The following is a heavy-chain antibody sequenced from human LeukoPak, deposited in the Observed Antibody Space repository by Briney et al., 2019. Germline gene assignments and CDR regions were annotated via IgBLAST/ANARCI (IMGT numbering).Heavy chain of an antibody. CDR2: INPNSGGT. CDR3: ARADRLHGGPYLIGP. D-gene: IGHD2-21*01. Sequence: ASVKVSCKASGYSFTDYYMHWVRQAPGQGLEWMGWINPNSGGTNSAQKFQGRVTVTRDTSITTVYMEVSWLTSDDTAIYYCARADRLHGGPYLIGPWGQGTLVTVSS. CDR1: GYSFTDYY. J-gene: IGHJ5*02. V-gene: IGHV1-2*02.